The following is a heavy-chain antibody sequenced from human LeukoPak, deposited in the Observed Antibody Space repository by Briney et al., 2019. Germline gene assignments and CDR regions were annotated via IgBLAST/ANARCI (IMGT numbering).Heavy chain of an antibody. V-gene: IGHV3-9*01. CDR1: GFTFDDYA. Sequence: PGGSLRLSCAASGFTFDDYAMHWVRHAPGKGLEWVSGISWNSGSIGYADSVKGRFTISRDNAKNSLYLQMNSLRAEDTALYYCAKDISTTGTMYGMDVWGRGILVTVSS. D-gene: IGHD1-1*01. CDR3: AKDISTTGTMYGMDV. CDR2: ISWNSGSI. J-gene: IGHJ6*02.